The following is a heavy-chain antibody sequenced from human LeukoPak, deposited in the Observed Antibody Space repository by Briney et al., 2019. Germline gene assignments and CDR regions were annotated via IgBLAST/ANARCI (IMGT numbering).Heavy chain of an antibody. CDR3: AKEFNRGLPDY. CDR2: ISYDGSNK. V-gene: IGHV3-30*18. CDR1: GFTVSSNY. Sequence: GGSLRLSCAASGFTVSSNYMNWVRQAPGKGLEWVAVISYDGSNKYYADSVKGRFTISRDNSKNTLYLQMSSLRAGDTAVYYCAKEFNRGLPDYWGQGTLVTVPS. J-gene: IGHJ4*02. D-gene: IGHD2-21*01.